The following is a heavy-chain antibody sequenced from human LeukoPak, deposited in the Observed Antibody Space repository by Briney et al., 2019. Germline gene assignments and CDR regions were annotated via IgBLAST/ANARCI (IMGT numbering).Heavy chain of an antibody. CDR1: GGSISSYY. J-gene: IGHJ4*02. D-gene: IGHD3-9*01. Sequence: PSETLSLTCTVSGGSISSYYWSWIRQPPGKGLEWIGYIYYSGSTNYNPSLKSRVTISVDTSKNQFSLKLSSVTAADTAVYYCARGYDILTGYYIDYWGQGTLVTVSS. V-gene: IGHV4-59*01. CDR2: IYYSGST. CDR3: ARGYDILTGYYIDY.